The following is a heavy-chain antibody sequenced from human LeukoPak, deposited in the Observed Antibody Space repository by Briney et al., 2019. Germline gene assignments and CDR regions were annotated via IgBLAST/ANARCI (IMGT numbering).Heavy chain of an antibody. J-gene: IGHJ4*02. CDR1: GYTFSLYG. CDR3: ARVPMSRGPQNSYFDS. V-gene: IGHV3-33*01. CDR2: IWHDGSNK. D-gene: IGHD1-1*01. Sequence: GRSLRLSCAASGYTFSLYGIHWVRQAPGKGLEWVALIWHDGSNKFYADSVKGRFTISRDNSKNSVYLQMNSLRAEDTAVYYCARVPMSRGPQNSYFDSWGQGTLVVVSS.